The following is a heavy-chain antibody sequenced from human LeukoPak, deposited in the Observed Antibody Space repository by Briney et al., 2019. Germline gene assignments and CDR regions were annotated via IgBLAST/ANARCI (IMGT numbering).Heavy chain of an antibody. Sequence: SETLSLTCTVSGGSISSYYWGWIRQPPGKGLEWIGSIYYSGSTYYNPSLKSRVTISVDTSKNQFSLKLSSVTAADTAVYYCARESSDYYYYMDVWGKGTTVTVSS. D-gene: IGHD5/OR15-5a*01. CDR1: GGSISSYY. V-gene: IGHV4-39*07. CDR2: IYYSGST. J-gene: IGHJ6*03. CDR3: ARESSDYYYYMDV.